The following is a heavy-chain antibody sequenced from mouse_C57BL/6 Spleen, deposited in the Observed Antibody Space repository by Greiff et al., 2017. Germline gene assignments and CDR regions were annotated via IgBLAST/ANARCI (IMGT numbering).Heavy chain of an antibody. V-gene: IGHV2-2*01. CDR2: IWSGGST. CDR1: GFSLTSYG. Sequence: QVQLQQSGPGLVQPSQSLSITCTVSGFSLTSYGVHWVRQSPGKGLEWLGVIWSGGSTDYNAAFISRLSISKDNSKCQVFFKMNSLQADDTAIYYCARKGWDGAYWGQGTLVTVSA. J-gene: IGHJ3*01. D-gene: IGHD4-1*01. CDR3: ARKGWDGAY.